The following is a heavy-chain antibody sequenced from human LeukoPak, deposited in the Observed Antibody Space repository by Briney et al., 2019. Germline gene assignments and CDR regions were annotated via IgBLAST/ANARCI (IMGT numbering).Heavy chain of an antibody. Sequence: ASVKVSCKASGYTFTSYYMHWVRQAPGQGLEWMGIINPSGGSTSYAQKFQGRVTMTRDTSTSTVYTELSSLRSEDTAVYYCARDRRDGYLFDYWGQGTLVTVSS. CDR2: INPSGGST. D-gene: IGHD5-24*01. CDR1: GYTFTSYY. V-gene: IGHV1-46*01. CDR3: ARDRRDGYLFDY. J-gene: IGHJ4*02.